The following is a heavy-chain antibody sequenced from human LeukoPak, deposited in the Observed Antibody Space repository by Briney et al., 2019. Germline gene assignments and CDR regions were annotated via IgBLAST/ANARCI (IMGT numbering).Heavy chain of an antibody. J-gene: IGHJ4*02. D-gene: IGHD4-17*01. CDR1: GFTVSSNY. Sequence: GGSLRLSCAASGFTVSSNYMSWVRQAPGKGLEWVSVIYTGVSTYYADSVKGRFAISRDNAKNSLYLQMNSLRAEDTAVYYCARAGMTTAASWGQGTLVTVSS. CDR2: IYTGVST. V-gene: IGHV3-53*01. CDR3: ARAGMTTAAS.